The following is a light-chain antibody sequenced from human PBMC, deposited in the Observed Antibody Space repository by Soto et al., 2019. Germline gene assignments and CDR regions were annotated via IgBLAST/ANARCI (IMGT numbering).Light chain of an antibody. CDR2: DAS. J-gene: IGKJ4*01. V-gene: IGKV3-15*01. Sequence: IVLTQSPATLSLSPGERATLSFMASQSVSSYLAWYQQKPGQAPMLLIYDASTRATDIPARFSGSGFGTEFIFTISSLQSADFAVYYCQQYNNWPPRLTFGGGTKVDIK. CDR1: QSVSSY. CDR3: QQYNNWPPRLT.